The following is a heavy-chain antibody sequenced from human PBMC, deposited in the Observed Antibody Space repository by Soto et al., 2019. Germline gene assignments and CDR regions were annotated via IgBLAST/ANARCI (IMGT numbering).Heavy chain of an antibody. V-gene: IGHV3-30-3*01. CDR1: GFTFSSYA. D-gene: IGHD6-19*01. Sequence: GGSLRLSCAASGFTFSSYAMHWVRQAPGKGLEWVAVISYDGSNKYYADSVKGRFTISRDNSKNTLYLQMNSLRAEDTAVYYCARDPGIAVAGTRGYFDYWGQGT. CDR3: ARDPGIAVAGTRGYFDY. CDR2: ISYDGSNK. J-gene: IGHJ4*02.